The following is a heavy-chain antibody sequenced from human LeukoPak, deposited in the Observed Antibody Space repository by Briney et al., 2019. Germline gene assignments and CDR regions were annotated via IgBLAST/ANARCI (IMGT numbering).Heavy chain of an antibody. J-gene: IGHJ4*02. Sequence: GRSLRLSCAASGFTFDDYAMHWVRQAPGKGLEWVSGISWNSGRIGHADSVKVRFTISRDNAKISLYLQMNSLRAEDTALYYCARSLQWLGYFDYWGQGTLVTVSS. V-gene: IGHV3-9*01. CDR1: GFTFDDYA. CDR2: ISWNSGRI. CDR3: ARSLQWLGYFDY. D-gene: IGHD6-19*01.